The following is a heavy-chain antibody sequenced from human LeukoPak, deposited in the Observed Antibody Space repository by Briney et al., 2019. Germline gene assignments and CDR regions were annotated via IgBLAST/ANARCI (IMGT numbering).Heavy chain of an antibody. CDR1: GFTFSSNY. J-gene: IGHJ6*02. CDR2: IYSGGST. D-gene: IGHD4-11*01. Sequence: GGSLRLSCAASGFTFSSNYMSWVRQAPGKGLEWVSVIYSGGSTYYADSVKGRFTISRDNSKNTLYLQMNSLRAEDTAVYYCATDYSPKYYYGMDVWGQGTTVTVSS. CDR3: ATDYSPKYYYGMDV. V-gene: IGHV3-53*01.